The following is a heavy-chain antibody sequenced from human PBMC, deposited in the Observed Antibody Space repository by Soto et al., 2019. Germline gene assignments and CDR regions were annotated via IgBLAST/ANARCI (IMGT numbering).Heavy chain of an antibody. CDR2: ISNEGSDE. J-gene: IGHJ4*02. CDR3: AKGCGSGGSCYIIDY. V-gene: IGHV3-30*18. CDR1: GLTFRTYG. D-gene: IGHD2-15*01. Sequence: QVQLVESGGGVVQPGRSLRLSCEVSGLTFRTYGMHWVRQAPGKGLEWVAIISNEGSDEKYADSVKGRFTISRDNSKNTLYLPMNSLRVEDTAGYYGAKGCGSGGSCYIIDYWGQGTLVTVSS.